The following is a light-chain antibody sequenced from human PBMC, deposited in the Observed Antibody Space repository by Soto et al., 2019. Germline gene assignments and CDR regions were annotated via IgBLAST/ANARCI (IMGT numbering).Light chain of an antibody. CDR1: QSISSY. V-gene: IGKV1-39*01. CDR3: QQSYSSLLT. J-gene: IGKJ4*01. CDR2: AAS. Sequence: IQMTQSPSSLSASVGARVTITCRASQSISSYLNWYQQKPGKAPKLLIYAASSLQSGVPSRFSGSGSGTDFTLTISSLQPEDFATYYCQQSYSSLLTFGGGAKVDIK.